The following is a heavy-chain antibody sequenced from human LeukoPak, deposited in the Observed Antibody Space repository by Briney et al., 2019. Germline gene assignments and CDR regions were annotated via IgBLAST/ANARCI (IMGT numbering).Heavy chain of an antibody. CDR2: IKLDGSAK. V-gene: IGHV3-7*01. CDR1: GFTFSSYW. Sequence: GGSLRLSCAASGFTFSSYWLSWVRQAPGKGLEWVANIKLDGSAKYYVDSVKGRFTISRDNAKNSLYLQMNSLRAEDTAVYYCARDLGNYDFWSGYYPLDYWGRGTLVTVSS. J-gene: IGHJ4*02. CDR3: ARDLGNYDFWSGYYPLDY. D-gene: IGHD3-3*01.